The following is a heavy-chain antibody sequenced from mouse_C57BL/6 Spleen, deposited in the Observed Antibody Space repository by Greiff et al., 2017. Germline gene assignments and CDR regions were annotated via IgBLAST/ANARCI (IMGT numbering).Heavy chain of an antibody. CDR1: GYTFTSYN. CDR2: IYPRNGDT. Sequence: QVQLQQSGAELVRPGASVKMSCKASGYTFTSYNMHWVKQTPRQGLDWIGAIYPRNGDTSYNQNLKGKATLTVDKSYSTAYRQLSSLTSEDSAVYFCARGAMITPYYFDYWGQGTTLTVSS. V-gene: IGHV1-12*01. D-gene: IGHD2-4*01. CDR3: ARGAMITPYYFDY. J-gene: IGHJ2*01.